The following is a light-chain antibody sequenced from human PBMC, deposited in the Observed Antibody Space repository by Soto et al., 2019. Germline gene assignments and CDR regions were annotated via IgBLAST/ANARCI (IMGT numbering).Light chain of an antibody. V-gene: IGKV1-5*01. Sequence: DIHMTQSPPSLSASVGDRVTITCRASHNIVTYLNWYQQKAGKAPKLLISDVSSLERGVPSRFSGSGSATEFTLTISGLQSDDFATYYCQQYKDYVWTFGQGTKV. CDR1: HNIVTY. J-gene: IGKJ1*01. CDR2: DVS. CDR3: QQYKDYVWT.